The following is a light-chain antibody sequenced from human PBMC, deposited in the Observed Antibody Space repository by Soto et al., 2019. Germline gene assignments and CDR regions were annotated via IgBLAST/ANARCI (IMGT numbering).Light chain of an antibody. J-gene: IGKJ1*01. CDR2: DAF. Sequence: EIVLTQSPATLSLSPGERATLSCRASQSVNNYLAWYQQKPGQAPRLLIYDAFNMATGIPARFSGSGSGTDFTLTISSLEPEDFAVYYCQHRSNWLGTFGQGTEVEIK. CDR3: QHRSNWLGT. CDR1: QSVNNY. V-gene: IGKV3-11*01.